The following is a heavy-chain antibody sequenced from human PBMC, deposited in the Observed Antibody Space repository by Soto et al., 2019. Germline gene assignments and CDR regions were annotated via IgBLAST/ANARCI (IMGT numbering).Heavy chain of an antibody. J-gene: IGHJ6*03. V-gene: IGHV3-23*01. CDR2: ISGSGGST. CDR1: GFTFSSYA. Sequence: EVQLLESGGGLVKPGGSLRLSCAASGFTFSSYAMSWVRQAPGKGLEWVSAISGSGGSTYYADSVKGRFTISRDNSKNMLYLQTNSLRAEDTAVYYCAKNIVVVVAATRRYYYYYMDVWGKGTTVTVSS. CDR3: AKNIVVVVAATRRYYYYYMDV. D-gene: IGHD2-15*01.